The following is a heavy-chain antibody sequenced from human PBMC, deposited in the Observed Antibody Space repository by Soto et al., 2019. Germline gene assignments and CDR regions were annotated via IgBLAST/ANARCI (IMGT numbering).Heavy chain of an antibody. J-gene: IGHJ4*02. CDR1: GYSFTSYW. D-gene: IGHD3-10*01. CDR3: ASQSSYYYGSGSYLSY. Sequence: PGESLKISWKGSGYSFTSYWISWVRQMPGKGLEWMGRIDPSDSYTNYSPSFQGHVTISADKSISTAYLQWSSLKASDTAMYYCASQSSYYYGSGSYLSYWGQGTLVTVSP. CDR2: IDPSDSYT. V-gene: IGHV5-10-1*01.